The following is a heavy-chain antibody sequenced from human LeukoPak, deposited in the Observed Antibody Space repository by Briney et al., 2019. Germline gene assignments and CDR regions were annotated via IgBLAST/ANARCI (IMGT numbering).Heavy chain of an antibody. CDR3: ARAARYFDWMTGVYYYYYMDV. J-gene: IGHJ6*03. Sequence: SETLSLTCAVYGGSFSAYYWSWIRQPPGKGLQWIGEINHSRSTNYNPSLKSRVTISLDTSKNQFSLKLSSVTAADTAVYYCARAARYFDWMTGVYYYYYMDVWGKGTTVTISS. CDR2: INHSRST. D-gene: IGHD3-9*01. V-gene: IGHV4-34*01. CDR1: GGSFSAYY.